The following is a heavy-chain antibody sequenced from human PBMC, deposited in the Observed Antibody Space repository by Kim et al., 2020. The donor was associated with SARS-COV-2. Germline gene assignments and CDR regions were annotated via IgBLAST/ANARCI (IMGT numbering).Heavy chain of an antibody. Sequence: ASVKVSCKASGYTFTGYYMHWVRQAPGQGLEWMGWINPNSGGTNYAQKFQGRVTMTRDTSISTAYMELSRLRSDDTAVYYCTSQLHITMIVVVHYAVDIWGQGTMVTVSS. CDR2: INPNSGGT. CDR3: TSQLHITMIVVVHYAVDI. CDR1: GYTFTGYY. J-gene: IGHJ3*02. D-gene: IGHD3-22*01. V-gene: IGHV1-2*02.